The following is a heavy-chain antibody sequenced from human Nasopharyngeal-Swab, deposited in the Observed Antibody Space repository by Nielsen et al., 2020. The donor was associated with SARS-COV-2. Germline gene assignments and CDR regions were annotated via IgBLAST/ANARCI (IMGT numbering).Heavy chain of an antibody. J-gene: IGHJ4*02. CDR3: ARGYNWTRGFVSRGFDY. CDR2: INHSGST. Sequence: SCAVYGGSFSGYYWSWIRQPPGKGLEWIGEINHSGSTNYNPSLKSRVTISVDTSKNQFSLKLSSVTAADTAVYYCARGYNWTRGFVSRGFDYWGQGTLVTVSS. CDR1: GGSFSGYY. V-gene: IGHV4-34*01. D-gene: IGHD1-20*01.